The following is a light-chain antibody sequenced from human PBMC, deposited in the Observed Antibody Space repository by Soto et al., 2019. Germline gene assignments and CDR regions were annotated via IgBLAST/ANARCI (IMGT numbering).Light chain of an antibody. CDR2: SNN. V-gene: IGLV1-44*01. J-gene: IGLJ1*01. CDR1: SSNIGSNT. CDR3: AEWDDILNGLYV. Sequence: QSVLTQPPSASGTPGQRVTISCSGSSSNIGSNTANWYQQLPGTAPKLLIYSNNQRPSGVPDRFSGSKSGTSASLAISGLQSEYEADYYCAEWDDILNGLYVFGTGTKLTVL.